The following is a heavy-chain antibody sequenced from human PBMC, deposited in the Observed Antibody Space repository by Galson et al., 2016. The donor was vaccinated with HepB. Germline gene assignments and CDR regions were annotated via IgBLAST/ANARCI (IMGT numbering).Heavy chain of an antibody. CDR3: AGAQYYDFWSGYWGLFDP. CDR1: GGSINAGGYS. J-gene: IGHJ5*02. D-gene: IGHD3-3*01. V-gene: IGHV4-31*03. CDR2: IHHSWRI. Sequence: TLSLTCTVSGGSINAGGYSWTWIRQSPGKGLQWIGCIHHSWRIYQNPSPQSRVSISADTSQNQFSLKMTSVTAADTAVHYCAGAQYYDFWSGYWGLFDPGGQGALVTVSS.